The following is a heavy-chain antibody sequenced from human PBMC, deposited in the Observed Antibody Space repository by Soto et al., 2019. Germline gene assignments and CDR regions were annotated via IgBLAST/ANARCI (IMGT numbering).Heavy chain of an antibody. V-gene: IGHV4-4*02. CDR1: SGSISSIG. D-gene: IGHD1-1*01. J-gene: IGHJ6*02. Sequence: SETLCVTWGVASGSISSIGGSWVRQPPGKGLEWIGEVNHDGRTNTNPSLESRVTMSVDKSRNQFSLKLSSVTAADTAVYYCAGQSNWNDWYYYYGMDVWGQGTTVTVSS. CDR3: AGQSNWNDWYYYYGMDV. CDR2: VNHDGRT.